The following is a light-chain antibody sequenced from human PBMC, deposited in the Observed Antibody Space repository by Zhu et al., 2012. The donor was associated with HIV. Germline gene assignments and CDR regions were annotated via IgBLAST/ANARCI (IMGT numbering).Light chain of an antibody. J-gene: IGKJ1*01. CDR2: AAS. V-gene: IGKV3-20*01. CDR1: QSVGSSY. Sequence: EIVLTQSPGTLSLSPGERATLSCRASQSVGSSYLAWYQQKPGQAPRLLIYAASSRATGIPDRFSGSGSGTDFTLTISRLEPEDFAVYYCLQYGSSPRTFGQGTKVEI. CDR3: LQYGSSPRT.